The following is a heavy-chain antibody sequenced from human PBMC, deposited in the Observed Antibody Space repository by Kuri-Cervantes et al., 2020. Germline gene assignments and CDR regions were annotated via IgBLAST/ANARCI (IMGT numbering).Heavy chain of an antibody. J-gene: IGHJ4*02. CDR2: IKQDESEK. V-gene: IGHV3-7*01. CDR3: ARARGYCSGGSCFPPDY. CDR1: GFTFSTYW. D-gene: IGHD2-15*01. Sequence: GESLKISCAASGFTFSTYWMIWVRQAPGKGPEWVANIKQDESEKYLVDSVRGRFAISRDNAKNSLYLQMNSLRAEDTAVYYCARARGYCSGGSCFPPDYWGQGTLVTVSS.